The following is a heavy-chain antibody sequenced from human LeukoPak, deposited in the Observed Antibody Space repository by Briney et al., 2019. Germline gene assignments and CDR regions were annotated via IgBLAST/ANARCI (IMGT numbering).Heavy chain of an antibody. CDR2: IWYDGSNK. CDR3: ARLRYNSSTSSYYFDY. Sequence: GGSLRLSCAASGFTFSSYGMHWVRQAPGKGLEWVAVIWYDGSNKYYADSVKGRFTISRDNSKNTLYLQMNSLRAEDTAVYYCARLRYNSSTSSYYFDYWGQGTLVTVSS. D-gene: IGHD2-2*01. V-gene: IGHV3-33*01. CDR1: GFTFSSYG. J-gene: IGHJ4*02.